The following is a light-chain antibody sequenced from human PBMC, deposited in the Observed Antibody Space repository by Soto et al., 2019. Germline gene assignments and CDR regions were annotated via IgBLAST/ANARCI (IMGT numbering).Light chain of an antibody. Sequence: EIVMTQSPATLSVSPGERATLSCRASQSVSSNLAWYQQKPGQAPRLLIYGASTRATGIPARFSGSGSGTEFTLTISSLQSEDFAVYYCQQYNKWSFTFGPGTKVDIK. CDR3: QQYNKWSFT. J-gene: IGKJ3*01. V-gene: IGKV3-15*01. CDR1: QSVSSN. CDR2: GAS.